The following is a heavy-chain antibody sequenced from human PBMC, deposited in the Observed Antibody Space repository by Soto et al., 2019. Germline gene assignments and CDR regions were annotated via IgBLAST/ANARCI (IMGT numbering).Heavy chain of an antibody. CDR2: IDWDDDK. D-gene: IGHD6-6*01. V-gene: IGHV2-70*20. Sequence: SGPTLVNPTQTLTLTCTFYGFSPSTSGMCVSWVLHHPGKAVERLALIDWDDDKYYSTSLKTRXTISKDISKNQVVLTTTNMDPVDTATYYCARTPVAARPRRPSDYYYGMDVWGQGTTVTVSS. CDR1: GFSPSTSGMC. CDR3: ARTPVAARPRRPSDYYYGMDV. J-gene: IGHJ6*02.